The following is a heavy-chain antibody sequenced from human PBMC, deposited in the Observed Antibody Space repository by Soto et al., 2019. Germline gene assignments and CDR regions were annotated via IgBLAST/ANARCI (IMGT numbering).Heavy chain of an antibody. Sequence: GASVKVSCKASGGSLSNYGISWVRQAPGQGLEWMGGIIPVFGTANYAQKLQGRVTMTTDTSTSTAYMELRSLISYDTAVYYCARDQSYGGAFDYWGQGTPVTVSS. V-gene: IGHV1-69*05. D-gene: IGHD2-21*01. J-gene: IGHJ4*02. CDR1: GGSLSNYG. CDR3: ARDQSYGGAFDY. CDR2: IIPVFGTA.